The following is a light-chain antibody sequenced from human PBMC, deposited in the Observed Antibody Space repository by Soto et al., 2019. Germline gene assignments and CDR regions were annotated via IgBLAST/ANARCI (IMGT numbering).Light chain of an antibody. CDR3: SSYTSTSTLYV. CDR1: SSDIGGYNY. CDR2: DVS. J-gene: IGLJ1*01. V-gene: IGLV2-14*03. Sequence: QSALTQPASVSGSPGQSITFSCTGTSSDIGGYNYVSWYQQLPGKVPKLIIYDVSNRPSGVSDRFSGSKSGNAASLTISGLQTEDEADYYCSSYTSTSTLYVFGTGTKLTVL.